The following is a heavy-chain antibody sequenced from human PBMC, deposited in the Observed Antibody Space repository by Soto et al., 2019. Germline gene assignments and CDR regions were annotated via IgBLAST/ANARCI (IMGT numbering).Heavy chain of an antibody. CDR2: IIPILGIA. V-gene: IGHV1-69*02. J-gene: IGHJ4*02. Sequence: GASVKVSCKASGGTFSSYTISWVRQAPGQGLEWMGRIIPILGIANYAQKFQGRVTITADKSTSTAHMELSSLRSEDTAVYYCARVLEYCSSTSCYSYFDYWGQGTLVTVSS. D-gene: IGHD2-2*02. CDR1: GGTFSSYT. CDR3: ARVLEYCSSTSCYSYFDY.